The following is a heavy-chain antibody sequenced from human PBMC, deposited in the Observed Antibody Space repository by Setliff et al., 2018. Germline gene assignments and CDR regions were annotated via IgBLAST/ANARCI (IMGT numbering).Heavy chain of an antibody. V-gene: IGHV4-59*11. Sequence: KTSETLSLTCTVSGGSISTHYWSWIRQPPGKGLEWIGYVYYSGSTNYNPSLKSRVTISVDTSTNQFSLKLSSVTAADTAVYYCARAKFNIVTSIYFDYWGQGTQVTVSS. CDR2: VYYSGST. J-gene: IGHJ4*02. CDR1: GGSISTHY. D-gene: IGHD5-12*01. CDR3: ARAKFNIVTSIYFDY.